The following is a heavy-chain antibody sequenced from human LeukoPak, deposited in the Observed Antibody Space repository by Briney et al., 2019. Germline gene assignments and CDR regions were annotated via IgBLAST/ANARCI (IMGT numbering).Heavy chain of an antibody. D-gene: IGHD3-9*01. Sequence: GGSLRLSCAASGFTFSSYRMHWVRQAPEKGLVWVPQINSDGSSTTYADSVKGRFTISRDNANNTLYLQMNSLRAEDTAVYYCARNLNYWGQGTLVTVSS. V-gene: IGHV3-74*01. J-gene: IGHJ4*02. CDR3: ARNLNY. CDR2: INSDGSST. CDR1: GFTFSSYR.